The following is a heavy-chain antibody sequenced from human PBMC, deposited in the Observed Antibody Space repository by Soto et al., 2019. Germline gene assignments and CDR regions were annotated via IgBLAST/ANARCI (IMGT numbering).Heavy chain of an antibody. Sequence: EVELLESGGGLVRPGGSLRLPCAASGFTFSHYVLSWVRQSPERGLEWVSSISGSGSSVYVADSVRGRFIMSRDLSTNTVSLQMNSLRAEDTAVYYCAKVRASYLSASYFYYGLDVWGQGTTVTVSS. D-gene: IGHD3-10*01. J-gene: IGHJ6*02. V-gene: IGHV3-23*01. CDR1: GFTFSHYV. CDR2: ISGSGSSV. CDR3: AKVRASYLSASYFYYGLDV.